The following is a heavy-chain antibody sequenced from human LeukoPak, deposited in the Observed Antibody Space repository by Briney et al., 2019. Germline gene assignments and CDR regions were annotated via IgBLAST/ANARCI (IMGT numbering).Heavy chain of an antibody. CDR3: ARDYRPIFAWPRRGGDH. Sequence: GGSLRLSCAASGFTFSSYWMSWVRQAPGKGLEWVANIKQDGSEKYYVDSVKGRFTISRDNAKNSLYLQMNSLRAEDTAVYYCARDYRPIFAWPRRGGDHWGQGTLVTVSS. D-gene: IGHD3-3*01. V-gene: IGHV3-7*01. CDR2: IKQDGSEK. CDR1: GFTFSSYW. J-gene: IGHJ4*02.